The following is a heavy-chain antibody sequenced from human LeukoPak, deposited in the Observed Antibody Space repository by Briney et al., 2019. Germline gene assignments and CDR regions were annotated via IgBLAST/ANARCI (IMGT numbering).Heavy chain of an antibody. V-gene: IGHV3-23*01. CDR3: AKDSFSTR. J-gene: IGHJ4*02. CDR2: IRGSGGST. D-gene: IGHD2-2*01. CDR1: GFTFSSDS. Sequence: GGSLRLSCAASGFTFSSDSMTWVRQAPGKGLEWVSTIRGSGGSTFYADSVKGRFTISRDNSKNTLYLHMNSLSAEDTAIYYCAKDSFSTRWGQGTLVTVSS.